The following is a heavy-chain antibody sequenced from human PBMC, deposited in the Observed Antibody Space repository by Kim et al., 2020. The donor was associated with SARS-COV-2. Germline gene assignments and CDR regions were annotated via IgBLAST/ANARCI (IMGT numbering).Heavy chain of an antibody. D-gene: IGHD6-19*01. CDR2: IYYSGST. J-gene: IGHJ6*02. V-gene: IGHV4-59*08. CDR1: GGSISSYY. CDR3: ARLNPVAGTYLIYYYYYGMDV. Sequence: SETLSLTCTVSGGSISSYYWSWIRQPPGKGLEWIGYIYYSGSTNYNPSLKSRVTISVDTSKNQFSLKLSSVTAADTAVYYCARLNPVAGTYLIYYYYYGMDVWGQGTTVTVSS.